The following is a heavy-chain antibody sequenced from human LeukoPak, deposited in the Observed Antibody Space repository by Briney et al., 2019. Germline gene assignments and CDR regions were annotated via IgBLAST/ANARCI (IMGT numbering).Heavy chain of an antibody. V-gene: IGHV3-7*03. J-gene: IGHJ3*01. CDR1: GFSSSNYW. Sequence: SGGSLRLSCAASGFSSSNYWMTWIRQAPGKGLEWVATIKGDGSDKRYVDSVKGRFTISRDDVKNSLYLQLSNLRAEDTAIYYCARAQWGYPFDVWGQGTRVTVSS. D-gene: IGHD5-18*01. CDR3: ARAQWGYPFDV. CDR2: IKGDGSDK.